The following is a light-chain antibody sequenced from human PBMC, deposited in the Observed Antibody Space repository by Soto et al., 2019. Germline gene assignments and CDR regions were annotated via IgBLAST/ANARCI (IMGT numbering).Light chain of an antibody. Sequence: QSVLTQPPSASGTPGQRVTISRSGSSSNIGSNTVNWYQQLPGTAPKLLIYSNNQRPSGVPDRFSGSKSGTSASLAISGLQSEDEADYYCAAWDDSLNVVFGGGTK. CDR1: SSNIGSNT. J-gene: IGLJ2*01. V-gene: IGLV1-44*01. CDR3: AAWDDSLNVV. CDR2: SNN.